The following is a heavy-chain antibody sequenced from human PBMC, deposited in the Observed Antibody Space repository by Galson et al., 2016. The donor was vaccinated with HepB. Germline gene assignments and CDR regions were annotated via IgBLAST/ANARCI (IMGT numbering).Heavy chain of an antibody. V-gene: IGHV3-23*01. CDR3: AKLGGDSGSPY. J-gene: IGHJ6*02. D-gene: IGHD5-12*01. CDR2: ITNGGDTT. Sequence: SLRLSCAASGFTFNSYTMSWVRQAPGKGLEWVSGITNGGDTTYYADSVRGRFTISRDNPKNTLYLQVNSLRADDTAVYYCAKLGGDSGSPYWGQGTTVTVSS. CDR1: GFTFNSYT.